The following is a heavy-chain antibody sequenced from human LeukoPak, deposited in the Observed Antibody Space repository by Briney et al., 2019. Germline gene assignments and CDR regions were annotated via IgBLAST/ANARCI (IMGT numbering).Heavy chain of an antibody. CDR1: GGSISSSSYY. D-gene: IGHD6-6*01. J-gene: IGHJ3*02. CDR2: IYYSGST. Sequence: PSETLSLTCTVSGGSISSSSYYWGWIRQPPGKGLEWIGSIYYSGSTYYNPSLKSRVTISVDTSKNQFSLKLSSVTAADTAVYYCARLSSSNAFDIWGQGTMVTVSS. V-gene: IGHV4-39*01. CDR3: ARLSSSNAFDI.